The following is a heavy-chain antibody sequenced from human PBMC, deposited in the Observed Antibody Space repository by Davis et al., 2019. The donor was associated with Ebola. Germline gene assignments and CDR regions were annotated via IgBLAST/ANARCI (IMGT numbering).Heavy chain of an antibody. CDR1: GFTFSSYA. CDR3: TTASITMVRGVPDY. J-gene: IGHJ4*02. Sequence: GESLKISCAASGFTFSSYAMSWVRQAPGKGLEWVSAISVSGGSTFYADSVKGRFTISRDNSDNTLYLQMNSLKTEDTAVYHCTTASITMVRGVPDYWGQGTLVTVSS. CDR2: ISVSGGST. D-gene: IGHD3-10*01. V-gene: IGHV3-23*01.